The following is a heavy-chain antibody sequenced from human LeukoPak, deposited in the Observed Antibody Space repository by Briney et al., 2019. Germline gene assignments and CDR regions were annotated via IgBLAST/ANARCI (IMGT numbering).Heavy chain of an antibody. Sequence: PGGSLRLSCAASGFTFDDYAMHWVRQAPGKGLEWVSAIRGSGDGKYYADSVKGRFTISRDNSKNMLYLQMNSLRDDDTAVYYCGRDPNGDYVGAFSLKRWGQGTLVTVSS. CDR2: IRGSGDGK. CDR1: GFTFDDYA. J-gene: IGHJ1*01. CDR3: GRDPNGDYVGAFSLKR. V-gene: IGHV3-23*01. D-gene: IGHD4-17*01.